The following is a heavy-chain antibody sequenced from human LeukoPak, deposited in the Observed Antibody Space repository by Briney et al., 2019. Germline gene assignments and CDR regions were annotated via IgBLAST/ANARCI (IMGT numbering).Heavy chain of an antibody. CDR3: ARGIPPGDAFDI. Sequence: ASVKVSCKAPGYTFTGYYMHWVRQAPGQGLEWMGWINPNSGGTNYAQKFQGRVTMTRDTSISTAYMELSRLRSDDTAVYYCARGIPPGDAFDIWGQGTMVTVSS. V-gene: IGHV1-2*02. J-gene: IGHJ3*02. D-gene: IGHD2-2*02. CDR1: GYTFTGYY. CDR2: INPNSGGT.